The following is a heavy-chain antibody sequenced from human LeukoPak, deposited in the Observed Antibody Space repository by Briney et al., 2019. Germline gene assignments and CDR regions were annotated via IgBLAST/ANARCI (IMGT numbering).Heavy chain of an antibody. D-gene: IGHD3-22*01. CDR1: GYTFTGYY. CDR3: ARDRLLGTVVVTPMGY. Sequence: ASVKVSCKASGYTFTGYYMHWVRQAPGQGLEWMGWINPNSGGTNYARKFQGRVTMTRDTSISTAYMELSRLRSDDTAVYYCARDRLLGTVVVTPMGYWGQGTLVTVSS. V-gene: IGHV1-2*02. J-gene: IGHJ4*02. CDR2: INPNSGGT.